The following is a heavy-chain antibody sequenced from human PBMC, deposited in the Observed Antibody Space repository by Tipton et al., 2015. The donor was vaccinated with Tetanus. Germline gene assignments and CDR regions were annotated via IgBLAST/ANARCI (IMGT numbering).Heavy chain of an antibody. Sequence: TLSLTCTVSGGSLRSGNYQWNWIRQPPGKGLEWLAYISYIGSTNSNYSLKSRITISQDTSKNQFSLKLTSVTAADTAVYYCARANYDFPKKGPFDSWGQGTLVIVSS. J-gene: IGHJ4*02. V-gene: IGHV4-61*01. CDR2: ISYIGST. CDR1: GGSLRSGNYQ. CDR3: ARANYDFPKKGPFDS. D-gene: IGHD3-3*01.